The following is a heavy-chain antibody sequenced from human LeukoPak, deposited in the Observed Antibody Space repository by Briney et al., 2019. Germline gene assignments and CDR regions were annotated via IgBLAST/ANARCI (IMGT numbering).Heavy chain of an antibody. CDR3: ARYEGYNPAFDY. V-gene: IGHV4-59*11. Sequence: SETLSLTCSVSGDSISMHYWSWIRQPPGKGLEWIGYIDHTGSTNYNPSLNSRVTISRDTSKNHFSLELSSVTAADTAVYYCARYEGYNPAFDYWGQGILVTISS. CDR1: GDSISMHY. D-gene: IGHD5-24*01. CDR2: IDHTGST. J-gene: IGHJ4*02.